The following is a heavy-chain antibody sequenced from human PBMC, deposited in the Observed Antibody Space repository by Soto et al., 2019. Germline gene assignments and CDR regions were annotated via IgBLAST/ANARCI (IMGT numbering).Heavy chain of an antibody. CDR3: VRYNYYRMDV. CDR1: GFTFSSTW. CDR2: INSDGST. V-gene: IGHV3-74*01. J-gene: IGHJ6*04. Sequence: EVQLVETGGGLVQPGGSLRLSCAASGFTFSSTWMHWVRQGPGKGPVWVSRINSDGSTSYADSVKGRFTISRDNGQNTLYLQMTSLRAEDTAVYYCVRYNYYRMDVWGRGTTVTVSS.